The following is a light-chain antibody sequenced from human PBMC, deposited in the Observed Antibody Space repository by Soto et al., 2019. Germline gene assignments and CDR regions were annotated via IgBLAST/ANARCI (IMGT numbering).Light chain of an antibody. V-gene: IGKV4-1*01. CDR2: WAS. J-gene: IGKJ2*01. CDR3: QQYFSSPQNT. Sequence: DIVMTQSPDFLAVSLGERATINCKSSQSVLYSSNNKNYLAWYQQKAGQSPKVLIYWASTRESGVPERFSGSGSGTDFTLTISSLQAEDVAVYYCQQYFSSPQNTFGQGTKLEIK. CDR1: QSVLYSSNNKNY.